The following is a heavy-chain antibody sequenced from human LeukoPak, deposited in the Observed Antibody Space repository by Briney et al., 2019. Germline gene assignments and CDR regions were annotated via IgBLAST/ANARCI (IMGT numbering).Heavy chain of an antibody. Sequence: SETLSHTCTVSGGSISGYYLSWIRQPPGKGLEWLGYIYYSGNTNYNPSLKSRVTISVDTSKNQFSLKLSSVTAADTAVYFCARGAYYYDSSNREDWFDPWGQGTLVTVSS. J-gene: IGHJ5*02. V-gene: IGHV4-59*01. CDR1: GGSISGYY. CDR3: ARGAYYYDSSNREDWFDP. D-gene: IGHD3-22*01. CDR2: IYYSGNT.